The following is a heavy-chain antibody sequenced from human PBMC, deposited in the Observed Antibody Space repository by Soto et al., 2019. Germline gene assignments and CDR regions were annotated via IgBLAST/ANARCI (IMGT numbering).Heavy chain of an antibody. CDR2: IYYSGSA. CDR1: GGSTTNYY. J-gene: IGHJ4*02. D-gene: IGHD6-25*01. CDR3: ARSGSMAPPPL. Sequence: QVQLQESGPGLVKPSETLSLICTVSGGSTTNYYWSWIRQPPGKGLEWIGHIYYSGSANYNPSLRSRVTISVDTSKNQVSLKLSSLTAADTAVYYCARSGSMAPPPLWGQGILVTVSS. V-gene: IGHV4-59*01.